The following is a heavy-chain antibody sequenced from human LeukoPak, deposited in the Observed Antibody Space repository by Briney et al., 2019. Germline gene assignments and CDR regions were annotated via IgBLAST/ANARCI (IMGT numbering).Heavy chain of an antibody. D-gene: IGHD3/OR15-3a*01. CDR3: ARGKFSTGYVDY. V-gene: IGHV3-21*01. CDR1: GFTFSSYT. CDR2: ISSSSTSI. J-gene: IGHJ4*02. Sequence: GGSLRLPCAASGFTFSSYTMKWVRQSPGKGLEWVSSISSSSTSIYYADSMKGRFTISRDNAENSLYLQMNSLRAEDTAVYYCARGKFSTGYVDYWGQGTLVTVSS.